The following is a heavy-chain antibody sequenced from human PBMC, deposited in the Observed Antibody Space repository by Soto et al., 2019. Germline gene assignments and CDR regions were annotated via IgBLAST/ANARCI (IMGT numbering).Heavy chain of an antibody. V-gene: IGHV4-31*03. CDR1: GGSISSGGYY. CDR3: ARLSSSGWPIEY. D-gene: IGHD6-19*01. Sequence: SETLSLTCTVSGGSISSGGYYWNWIRQHPGKGLEWIGYTYYSGNTYYNPSLNSRVTISADTSKSQFSLKLSSVTAADTAVYCCARLSSSGWPIEYWGQGTLVTVSS. CDR2: TYYSGNT. J-gene: IGHJ4*02.